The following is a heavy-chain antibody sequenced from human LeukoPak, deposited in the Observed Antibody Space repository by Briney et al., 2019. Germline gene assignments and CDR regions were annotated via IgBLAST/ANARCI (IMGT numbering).Heavy chain of an antibody. Sequence: ASVKVSCKASGGTFISYAISWVRQAPGQGLEWMGGIIPIFGTANYAQKFQGRVTITADKSTSTAYMELSSLRSEDTAVYYCATWYYYDSSDYYVADYWGQGTLVIVSS. D-gene: IGHD3-22*01. V-gene: IGHV1-69*06. CDR2: IIPIFGTA. J-gene: IGHJ4*02. CDR1: GGTFISYA. CDR3: ATWYYYDSSDYYVADY.